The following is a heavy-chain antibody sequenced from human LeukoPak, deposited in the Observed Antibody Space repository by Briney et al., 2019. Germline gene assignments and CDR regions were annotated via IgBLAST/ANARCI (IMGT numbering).Heavy chain of an antibody. D-gene: IGHD3-10*01. CDR3: ARGPLMAYGSGSYPYFDY. J-gene: IGHJ4*02. Sequence: APVKVSCKASGGTFSSYAISWVRQAPGQGLEWMGRIIPILGIANYAQKFQGRVTITADKSTSTAYMELSSLRSEDTAVYYCARGPLMAYGSGSYPYFDYWGQGTLVTVSS. CDR2: IIPILGIA. V-gene: IGHV1-69*04. CDR1: GGTFSSYA.